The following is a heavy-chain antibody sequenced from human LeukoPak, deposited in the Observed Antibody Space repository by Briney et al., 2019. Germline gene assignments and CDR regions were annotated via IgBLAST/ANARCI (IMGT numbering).Heavy chain of an antibody. V-gene: IGHV4-59*08. CDR2: IYYSRRT. D-gene: IGHD5-12*01. Sequence: SETLSLTCTVSGGSISSYYWSWIRQPPGKGLEWIGYIYYSRRTNYNPSLKSRVTISVDTSKNQFSLKLSSVTAADTAVYYCASASVGYSGYDSDYPYYYYYYGMDVWGQGTTVTVSS. J-gene: IGHJ6*02. CDR3: ASASVGYSGYDSDYPYYYYYYGMDV. CDR1: GGSISSYY.